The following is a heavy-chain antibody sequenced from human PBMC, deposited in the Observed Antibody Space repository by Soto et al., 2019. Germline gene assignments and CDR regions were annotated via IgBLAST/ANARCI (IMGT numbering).Heavy chain of an antibody. D-gene: IGHD3-9*01. CDR3: ARLHLTGYYPLIDY. CDR2: IYYSGST. V-gene: IGHV4-59*08. J-gene: IGHJ4*02. Sequence: SETLSLTCTVSGGSISSYYWSWIRQPPGKGLEWIGYIYYSGSTNYNPSLKSRVTISVDTSKNQFSLKLSSVTAADTAVYCCARLHLTGYYPLIDYWGQGTLVTVSS. CDR1: GGSISSYY.